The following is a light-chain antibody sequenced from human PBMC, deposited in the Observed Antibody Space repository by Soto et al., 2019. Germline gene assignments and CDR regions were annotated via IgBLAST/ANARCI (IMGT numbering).Light chain of an antibody. CDR2: SNN. J-gene: IGLJ2*01. CDR1: SSNIGKNT. V-gene: IGLV1-44*01. Sequence: QSVLTQPPSASGTPGQRVTISCSGSSSNIGKNTVNWYQQLPGTAPTLLIYSNNQRPSGVPDRFSGSKSGTSASLAISGLQSEDEADYYCAAWDGSLNGVVFGGGTKLTVL. CDR3: AAWDGSLNGVV.